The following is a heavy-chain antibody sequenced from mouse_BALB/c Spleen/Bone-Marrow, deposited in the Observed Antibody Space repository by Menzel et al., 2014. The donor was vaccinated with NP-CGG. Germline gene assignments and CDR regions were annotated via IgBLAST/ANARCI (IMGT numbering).Heavy chain of an antibody. J-gene: IGHJ3*01. Sequence: QVQLKQSAAELARPGASVKMSCKASGYTFTSYTIHWAKQRPGQGLEWIGYINPSSGYTDYNQRFNDKTTLTTDKSSSTAYMQLSSLTSEDSAVYYCARLNYGNPFAYWGQGTLVTVSA. CDR2: INPSSGYT. V-gene: IGHV1-4*02. CDR3: ARLNYGNPFAY. D-gene: IGHD2-1*01. CDR1: GYTFTSYT.